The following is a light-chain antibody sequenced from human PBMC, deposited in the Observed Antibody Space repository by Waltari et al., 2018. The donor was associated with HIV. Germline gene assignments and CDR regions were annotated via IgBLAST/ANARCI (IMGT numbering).Light chain of an antibody. CDR2: RDS. V-gene: IGLV3-25*03. CDR1: ELANQH. CDR3: QAAAPSGTSVA. J-gene: IGLJ2*01. Sequence: SSDLTQAPSVSVSPGQTASISCSGHELANQHVHWYQEKAGQAPVLVISRDSERPLGIPERFSGSRSGSLATLTITGVRADDEADYYCQAAAPSGTSVAFGGGTKLTVL.